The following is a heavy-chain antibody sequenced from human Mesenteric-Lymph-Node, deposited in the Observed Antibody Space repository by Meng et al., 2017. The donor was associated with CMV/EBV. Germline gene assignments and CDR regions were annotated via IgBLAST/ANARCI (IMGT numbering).Heavy chain of an antibody. Sequence: GSLRLSCTVSGGSISSYYWSWIRQPPGKGLEWIGEINHSGSTNYNPSLKSRVTISVDTSKNQFSLKLSSVTAADTAVYYCARVKGRIAAAGRAPLDYWGQGTLVTVSS. V-gene: IGHV4-34*01. CDR2: INHSGST. J-gene: IGHJ4*02. D-gene: IGHD6-13*01. CDR1: GGSISSYY. CDR3: ARVKGRIAAAGRAPLDY.